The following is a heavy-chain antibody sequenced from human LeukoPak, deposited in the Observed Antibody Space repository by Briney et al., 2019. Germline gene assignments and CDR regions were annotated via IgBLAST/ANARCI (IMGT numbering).Heavy chain of an antibody. J-gene: IGHJ4*02. CDR3: ARDRGHSDPDGDY. Sequence: SETLSLTCAVSGGSISSSNWWSWVRQPPGKGLEWIGEIYHSGSTNYNPSLKSRVTISVDKSKNQFSLKLSSVTAADTAVYYCARDRGHSDPDGDYWGQGTLVTVSS. CDR2: IYHSGST. D-gene: IGHD5-12*01. CDR1: GGSISSSNW. V-gene: IGHV4-4*02.